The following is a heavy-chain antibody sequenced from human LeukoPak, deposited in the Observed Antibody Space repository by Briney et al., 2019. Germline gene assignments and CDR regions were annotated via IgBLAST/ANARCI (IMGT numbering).Heavy chain of an antibody. CDR2: IKSKTDGGTT. Sequence: PGGSLRLSCAASGFTFSNAWMSWVRQAPGKGLEWVGRIKSKTDGGTTDYAAPVKGRFTISRDDSKNTLYLQMNSLRAEDTAVYYCARAKFVFGELEYYYYYMDVWGKGTTVTISS. D-gene: IGHD3-10*02. CDR3: ARAKFVFGELEYYYYYMDV. V-gene: IGHV3-15*05. J-gene: IGHJ6*03. CDR1: GFTFSNAW.